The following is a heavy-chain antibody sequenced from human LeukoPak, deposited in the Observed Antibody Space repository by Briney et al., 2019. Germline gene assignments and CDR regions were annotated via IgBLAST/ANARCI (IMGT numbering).Heavy chain of an antibody. V-gene: IGHV3-30*02. CDR2: IRYDGSNK. J-gene: IGHJ4*02. CDR1: GFTFSSYG. CDR3: AKDRPGHHSSGWYY. D-gene: IGHD6-19*01. Sequence: PGGSLRLSCAASGFTFSSYGMHWVRQAPGKGLEWEAFIRYDGSNKYYADSVKGRFTISRDNSKNTLYLQMNSLRAEDTAVYYCAKDRPGHHSSGWYYWGQGTLVTVSS.